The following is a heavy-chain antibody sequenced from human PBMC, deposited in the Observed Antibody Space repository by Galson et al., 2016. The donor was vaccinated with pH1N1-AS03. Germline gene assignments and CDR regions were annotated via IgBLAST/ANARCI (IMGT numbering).Heavy chain of an antibody. V-gene: IGHV3-7*01. CDR2: IKPDGGDK. J-gene: IGHJ5*02. CDR3: ARDLNWDNA. Sequence: SLRLSCAASGFTCNSYWMTWVRQAPGKGLEWVANIKPDGGDKYYVDSVKGRFTIPRDNAKNSLYLQMNSLRVEDTAVYYCARDLNWDNAWGQGTLVTVSS. CDR1: GFTCNSYW.